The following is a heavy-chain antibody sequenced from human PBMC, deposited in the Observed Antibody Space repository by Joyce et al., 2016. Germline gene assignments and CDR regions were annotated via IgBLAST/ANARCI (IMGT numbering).Heavy chain of an antibody. Sequence: QVQLQQSGPGLVKPSQTLSLTCAISGVSVSSYSVAWNWIRQSPSRGLEWLGRTFYRSKWIYDYATSLESRISINPDTSKNQFSLQLHSVTPEDTAVYYCARNLEERVGADFDYWGQGILVTVSS. CDR2: TFYRSKWIY. D-gene: IGHD1-1*01. CDR3: ARNLEERVGADFDY. CDR1: GVSVSSYSVA. V-gene: IGHV6-1*01. J-gene: IGHJ4*02.